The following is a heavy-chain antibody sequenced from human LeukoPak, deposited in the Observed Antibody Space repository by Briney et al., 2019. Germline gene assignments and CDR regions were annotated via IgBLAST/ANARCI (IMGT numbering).Heavy chain of an antibody. D-gene: IGHD3-22*01. CDR2: IYYRGST. J-gene: IGHJ4*02. V-gene: IGHV4-59*01. CDR1: GVSISTYY. CDR3: ASYSSGYPYYFDY. Sequence: PSETLSLTCTVSGVSISTYYWSWMRQPPGKGPEWIGYIYYRGSTNYNPSLKSRVTISVDTSKNQFSLKLSSVTGADTAVYYCASYSSGYPYYFDYWGQGTLVTVSS.